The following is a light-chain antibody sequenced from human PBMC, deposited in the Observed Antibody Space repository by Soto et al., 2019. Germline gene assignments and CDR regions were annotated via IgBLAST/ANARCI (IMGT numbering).Light chain of an antibody. V-gene: IGLV2-14*01. J-gene: IGLJ2*01. Sequence: QSVLTQPASVSGSPGQSNTISCTGTSSDVGAYGYVSWYQQHPGKAPKLMIYEVSYRPSGVSNRFSGSKSGNAASLTISGLQAEDEADYYCSSYTTSSTVVFGGGTKLTVL. CDR1: SSDVGAYGY. CDR3: SSYTTSSTVV. CDR2: EVS.